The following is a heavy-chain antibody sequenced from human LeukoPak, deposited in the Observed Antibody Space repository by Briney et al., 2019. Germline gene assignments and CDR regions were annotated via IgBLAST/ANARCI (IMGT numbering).Heavy chain of an antibody. CDR3: ATQSPPAVAGFYYYMDV. J-gene: IGHJ6*03. Sequence: GESLKISCKGSGYSFTSYWIGWVRQKPGKGLEWMGIIYPGDSDTRYSPSFQGQVTISADKSISTAYLQWSSLKASDTAMYYCATQSPPAVAGFYYYMDVWGKGTTVTVSS. CDR1: GYSFTSYW. D-gene: IGHD2-2*01. V-gene: IGHV5-51*01. CDR2: IYPGDSDT.